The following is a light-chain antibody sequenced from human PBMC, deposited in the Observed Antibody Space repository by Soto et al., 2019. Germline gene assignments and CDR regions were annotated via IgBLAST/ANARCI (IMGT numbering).Light chain of an antibody. J-gene: IGKJ1*01. CDR2: DAS. CDR3: QQYNSYRT. Sequence: DIQMTQSPSTRSASVGDRVTITCRASQSISSWLAWYQQKPGKAPKLLIYDASSLESGVPSRFSGSGSGTEFTLTISSLQPDDFATYYCQQYNSYRTFGQGTKVEIK. CDR1: QSISSW. V-gene: IGKV1-5*01.